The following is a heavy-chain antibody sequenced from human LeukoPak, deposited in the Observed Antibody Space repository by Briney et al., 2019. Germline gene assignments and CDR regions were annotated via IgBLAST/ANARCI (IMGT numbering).Heavy chain of an antibody. Sequence: GESLKISCRGSGYSFSSYWIGWVRQMPGKGLEWMGIIYPGDSETRHSPSFQGQVTISADKSISTAYLQWSSLKASDTAIYYCARALSSGSEIDPWGQGTLVTVSS. CDR2: IYPGDSET. J-gene: IGHJ5*02. CDR1: GYSFSSYW. D-gene: IGHD6-19*01. CDR3: ARALSSGSEIDP. V-gene: IGHV5-51*01.